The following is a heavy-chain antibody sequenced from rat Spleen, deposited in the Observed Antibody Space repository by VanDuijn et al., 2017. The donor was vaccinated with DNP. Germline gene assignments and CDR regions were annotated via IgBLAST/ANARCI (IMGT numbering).Heavy chain of an antibody. CDR3: ARGPYY. CDR1: GFTFNNYW. Sequence: EVQLVESGGDLVQPGRSLKLSCVASGFTFNNYWMTWIRQVPGKGLEWVASITSSGGSTYYPDSVKGRFTISRDNAKNTLYLQMNSLRSEDTATYYCARGPYYWGQGVMVTVSS. V-gene: IGHV5-31*01. CDR2: ITSSGGST. J-gene: IGHJ2*01.